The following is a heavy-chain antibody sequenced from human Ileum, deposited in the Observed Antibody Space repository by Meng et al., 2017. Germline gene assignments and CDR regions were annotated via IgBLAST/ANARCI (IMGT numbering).Heavy chain of an antibody. D-gene: IGHD3-10*02. CDR1: GGSIESNNW. Sequence: QGRRQESGPGMVKPSAILSLTCAVSGGSIESNNWWTWIRQPPGQGLEWIGEVYHSGSTHYNPSLQSRVTISIDNSKNRFSLSLNSVTAADTAIYYCARADYVRYFDLWGRGTLVTVSS. V-gene: IGHV4-4*02. J-gene: IGHJ2*01. CDR3: ARADYVRYFDL. CDR2: VYHSGST.